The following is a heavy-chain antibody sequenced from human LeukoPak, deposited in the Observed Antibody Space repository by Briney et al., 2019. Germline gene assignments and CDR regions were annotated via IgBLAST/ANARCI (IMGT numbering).Heavy chain of an antibody. Sequence: ASVKVSCKASGGTFSSYAISWVRQAPGQGLEWMGGIIPIFGTANYAQKFQGRVTITADESTSTAYMELSSLRSEDTAVYYCASRFRYSSSWDYYYYYMDVWRKGTTVTVSS. CDR3: ASRFRYSSSWDYYYYYMDV. CDR2: IIPIFGTA. CDR1: GGTFSSYA. J-gene: IGHJ6*03. V-gene: IGHV1-69*13. D-gene: IGHD6-13*01.